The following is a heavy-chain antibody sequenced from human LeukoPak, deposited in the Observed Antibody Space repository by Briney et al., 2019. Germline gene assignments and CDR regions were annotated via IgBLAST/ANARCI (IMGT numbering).Heavy chain of an antibody. CDR3: ARDGGEIATITYYYYGMDV. Sequence: ASVKVSCKASGYTFTGYYMHWVRQAPGQGLEWMGWINPNSGGTNYAQKFQGRVTMTRDTSISTAYMELSRLRSDDTAVYYCARDGGEIATITYYYYGMDVWGQGTTVTVSS. CDR2: INPNSGGT. D-gene: IGHD5-24*01. V-gene: IGHV1-2*02. CDR1: GYTFTGYY. J-gene: IGHJ6*02.